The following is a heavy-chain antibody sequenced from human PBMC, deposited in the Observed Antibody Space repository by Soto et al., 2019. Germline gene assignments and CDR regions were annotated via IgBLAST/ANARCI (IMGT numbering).Heavy chain of an antibody. Sequence: SETLSLTCTVSGGSISSYYWSWIRQPPGKGLEWIGYIYYSGSTNYNPSLKSRVTISVDTSKNQFSLKLSSVTAADTAVYYCARVATMVRGVTSPFDYWGQGNLVTVS. V-gene: IGHV4-59*01. D-gene: IGHD3-10*01. CDR2: IYYSGST. CDR3: ARVATMVRGVTSPFDY. CDR1: GGSISSYY. J-gene: IGHJ4*02.